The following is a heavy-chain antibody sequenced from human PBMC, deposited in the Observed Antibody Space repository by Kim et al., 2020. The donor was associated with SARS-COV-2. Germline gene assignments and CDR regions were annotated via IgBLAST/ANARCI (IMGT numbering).Heavy chain of an antibody. CDR3: ARVEGWGLTGYYPQYYFDY. D-gene: IGHD3-9*01. V-gene: IGHV3-7*03. CDR2: IKQDGSEK. J-gene: IGHJ4*02. CDR1: GFTFSSYW. Sequence: GGSLRLSCAASGFTFSSYWMSWVRQAPGKGLEWVANIKQDGSEKYYVDSVKGRFTISRDNAKNSLYLQMNSLRAEDTAVYYCARVEGWGLTGYYPQYYFDYWGQGTLVTVSS.